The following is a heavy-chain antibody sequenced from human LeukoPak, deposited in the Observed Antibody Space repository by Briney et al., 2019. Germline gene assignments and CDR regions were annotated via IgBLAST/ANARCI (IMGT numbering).Heavy chain of an antibody. D-gene: IGHD2-15*01. CDR3: ASDNCSGGSCYAFDI. CDR1: GGSISSSNW. J-gene: IGHJ3*02. Sequence: PSGTLSLTCAVSGGSISSSNWWSWVRQPPGKGLEWIGEIYHSGSTNYNPSLKSRVTISVDTSKNQFSLKLSSVTAADTAVYYCASDNCSGGSCYAFDIWGQGTMVTVSS. CDR2: IYHSGST. V-gene: IGHV4-4*02.